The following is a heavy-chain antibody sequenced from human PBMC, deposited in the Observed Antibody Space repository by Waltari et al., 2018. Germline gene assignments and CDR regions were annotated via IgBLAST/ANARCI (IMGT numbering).Heavy chain of an antibody. CDR3: AKVASGWYRKPQFDY. D-gene: IGHD6-19*01. V-gene: IGHV3-23*01. Sequence: EVQLLESGGGLVQPGGSLRLSCAASGFTFSSYAMSWVRQAPGKGLEWVSAMRGSGGSTYYADSVKGRFTISRDKSKNTLYLQMNSLRAEDTAVYYCAKVASGWYRKPQFDYWGQGTLVTVSS. CDR2: MRGSGGST. CDR1: GFTFSSYA. J-gene: IGHJ4*02.